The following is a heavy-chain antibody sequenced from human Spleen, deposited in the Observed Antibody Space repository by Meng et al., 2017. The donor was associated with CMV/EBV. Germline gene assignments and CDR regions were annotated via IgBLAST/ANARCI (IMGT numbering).Heavy chain of an antibody. J-gene: IGHJ6*02. CDR1: GFTFSSYE. D-gene: IGHD3-16*01. V-gene: IGHV3-20*04. CDR2: INWNGSST. CDR3: ARYWGNIFYYYGMDV. Sequence: GGSLRLSCVVSGFTFSSYEMNWVRQAPGKGLEWVSGINWNGSSTGYADSVKGRFTISRDNAKNPLYLQMNSLRAEDTAVYYCARYWGNIFYYYGMDVWGQGTTVTVSS.